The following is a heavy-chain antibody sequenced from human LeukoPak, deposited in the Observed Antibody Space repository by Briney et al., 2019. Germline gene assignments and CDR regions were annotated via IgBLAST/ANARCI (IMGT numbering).Heavy chain of an antibody. CDR3: ARGDSGSYCY. CDR2: IRPSDGST. CDR1: GYTFTNYY. D-gene: IGHD1-26*01. V-gene: IGHV1-46*01. J-gene: IGHJ4*02. Sequence: GASVKVSCKASGYTFTNYYIHWVRQAPGQGLEWMGLIRPSDGSTTYAEKFQGRVTMTRDTSTSTVYMELSSLRSEDTAIYYCARGDSGSYCYWGQGTLATVSS.